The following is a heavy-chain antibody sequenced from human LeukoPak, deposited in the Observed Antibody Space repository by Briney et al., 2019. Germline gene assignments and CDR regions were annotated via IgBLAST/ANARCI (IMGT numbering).Heavy chain of an antibody. V-gene: IGHV3-30*02. Sequence: GGSLRLSCAASGFSFSNYAMSWVRQAPGKGLEWVAFIRYDGSNKYYADSVKGRFTISRDNSKNTLYLQMNSLRAEDTAVYYCAKESSGYYYYMDVWGKGTTVTVSS. CDR3: AKESSGYYYYMDV. J-gene: IGHJ6*03. CDR2: IRYDGSNK. D-gene: IGHD6-19*01. CDR1: GFSFSNYA.